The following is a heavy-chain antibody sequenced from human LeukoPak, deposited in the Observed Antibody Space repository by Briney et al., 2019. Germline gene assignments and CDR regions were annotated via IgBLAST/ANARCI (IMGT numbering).Heavy chain of an antibody. V-gene: IGHV3-9*01. CDR3: AKDRALAIFGVVTHFDY. D-gene: IGHD3-3*01. J-gene: IGHJ4*02. Sequence: GRSLRLSSAASGFTFDDYAMHWVRQAPGKGLEWVSGISWNSGSIGYADSVKGRFTISRDNAKNSLYLQMNSLRAEDTALYYCAKDRALAIFGVVTHFDYWGQGTLVTVSS. CDR2: ISWNSGSI. CDR1: GFTFDDYA.